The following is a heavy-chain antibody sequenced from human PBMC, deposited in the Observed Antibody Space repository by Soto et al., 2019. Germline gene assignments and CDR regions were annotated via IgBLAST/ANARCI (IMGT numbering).Heavy chain of an antibody. CDR2: IYYSGST. D-gene: IGHD4-17*01. Sequence: SETLSLTCTVSGGSISSGGYYWSWIRQHPGKGLEWIGYIYYSGSTYYNPSLKSRVTISVDTSKIQFSLKLSSVTAADTAVYYCARKATVTTCFDYWGQGTLVTV. CDR3: ARKATVTTCFDY. CDR1: GGSISSGGYY. V-gene: IGHV4-31*03. J-gene: IGHJ4*02.